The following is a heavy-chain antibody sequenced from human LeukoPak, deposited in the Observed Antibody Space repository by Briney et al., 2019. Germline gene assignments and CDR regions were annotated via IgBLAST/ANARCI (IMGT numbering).Heavy chain of an antibody. J-gene: IGHJ4*02. CDR2: IYYSGST. CDR3: ARGDQGYSYLY. D-gene: IGHD5-18*01. V-gene: IGHV4-38-2*02. Sequence: SETLSLTCTVSGYSISSGYYWGWIRQPPGKGLEWIGYIYYSGSTNYNPSLKSRVTISVDTSKNQFSLKLSSVTAADTAVYYCARGDQGYSYLYWGQGTLVTVSS. CDR1: GYSISSGYY.